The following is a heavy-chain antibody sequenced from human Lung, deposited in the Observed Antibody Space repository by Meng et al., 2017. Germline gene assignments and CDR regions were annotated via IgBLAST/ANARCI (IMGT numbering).Heavy chain of an antibody. CDR2: ISYDGSNQ. Sequence: QVGRVVSGGGVGQPGSPLRLSCAASGFTFRRNAMHWVRQAPGKGLEWVAAISYDGSNQHYADSVKGRFTISRDNSENTLYLQMNSLRAEDTAVYYCARNNYGDYYFDYWGQGTLVTVSS. CDR3: ARNNYGDYYFDY. D-gene: IGHD4-17*01. V-gene: IGHV3-30*11. CDR1: GFTFRRNA. J-gene: IGHJ4*02.